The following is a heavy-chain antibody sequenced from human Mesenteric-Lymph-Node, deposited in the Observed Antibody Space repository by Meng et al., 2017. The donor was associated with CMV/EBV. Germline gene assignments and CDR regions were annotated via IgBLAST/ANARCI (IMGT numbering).Heavy chain of an antibody. CDR3: VSARNFNDYGDYSN. D-gene: IGHD4-17*01. CDR2: SRNKANSYTT. J-gene: IGHJ4*02. V-gene: IGHV3-72*01. CDR1: GFTFSDVY. Sequence: GESLKISCAASGFTFSDVYMDWVRQAPGKGLEWVGRSRNKANSYTTEYAASVKGRFTISRDVSGNSLYLQMNSLKTEETAVYFCVSARNFNDYGDYSNWGQGTLVTVSS.